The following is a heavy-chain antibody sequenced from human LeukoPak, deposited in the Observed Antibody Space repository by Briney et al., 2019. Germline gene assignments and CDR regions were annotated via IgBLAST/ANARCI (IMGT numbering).Heavy chain of an antibody. Sequence: ASVKVSCKASGYTFTGYYMHWVRQAPGQGLEWMAWINPNSGGTNYAQKFQGRVTMTRDTSISTAYMELSRLRSDDTAVYYCARVGVVAATEDWDYWGQGTLVTVSS. CDR1: GYTFTGYY. CDR2: INPNSGGT. D-gene: IGHD2-15*01. J-gene: IGHJ4*02. CDR3: ARVGVVAATEDWDY. V-gene: IGHV1-2*02.